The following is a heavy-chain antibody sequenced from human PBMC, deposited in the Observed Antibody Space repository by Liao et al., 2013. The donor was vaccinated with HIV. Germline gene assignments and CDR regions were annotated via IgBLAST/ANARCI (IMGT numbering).Heavy chain of an antibody. D-gene: IGHD6-19*01. V-gene: IGHV4-34*01. CDR1: GGSFSGYY. J-gene: IGHJ4*02. Sequence: QVQLQQWGAGLLKPSETLSLTCAVYGGSFSGYYWSWIRQPPGKGLEWIGEINHSGSTNYNPSLKSRVTISVDTSKNQFSLKLSSVTAADTAVYYCARVGSSGWRPPHFDYWGQGTLVTVSS. CDR2: INHSGST. CDR3: ARVGSSGWRPPHFDY.